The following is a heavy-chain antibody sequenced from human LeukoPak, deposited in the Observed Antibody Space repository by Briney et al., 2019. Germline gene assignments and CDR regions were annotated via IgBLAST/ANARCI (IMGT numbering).Heavy chain of an antibody. CDR1: GFTLGSHD. D-gene: IGHD5-18*01. V-gene: IGHV3-13*01. CDR3: VREARGYHYTFFDY. J-gene: IGHJ4*02. CDR2: VSSGFHA. Sequence: GGSLRLSCTASGFTLGSHDMHWVRQIPGQGLEWVAAVSSGFHAFFADSVQGRFTVSREDARNSLYLQMNSLRAGDTAVYYCVREARGYHYTFFDYWGQGTLVTVSS.